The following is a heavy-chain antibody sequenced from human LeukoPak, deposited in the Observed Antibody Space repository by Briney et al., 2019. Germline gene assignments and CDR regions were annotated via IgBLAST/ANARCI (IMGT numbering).Heavy chain of an antibody. V-gene: IGHV3-33*01. J-gene: IGHJ4*02. CDR3: ARDGRDGYNYYFDY. CDR2: ISYDGSNK. CDR1: GFTFSSYG. Sequence: GGSLRLSCAASGFTFSSYGMHWVRQAPGKGLEWVAVISYDGSNKYYADSVKGRFTLSRDNSKNTLYLQMNSLRAEDTAVYYCARDGRDGYNYYFDYWGQGTLVTRSS. D-gene: IGHD5-24*01.